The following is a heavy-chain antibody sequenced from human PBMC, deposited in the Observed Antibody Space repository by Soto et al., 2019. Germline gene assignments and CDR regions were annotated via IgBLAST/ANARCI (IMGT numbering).Heavy chain of an antibody. CDR2: ISSSSCHT. V-gene: IGHV3-48*01. CDR1: GFTFSSSS. CDR3: AKDGYGSSLSPNAFDS. D-gene: IGHD6-13*01. J-gene: IGHJ3*02. Sequence: PGGSLRLSSAASGFTFSSSSLNWVRQAPGKGLEWVSYISSSSCHTYYADSVNVRFPISRDNSKNTLYLQMNRLRAEDTAVYYCAKDGYGSSLSPNAFDSWGQGTMVTVSS.